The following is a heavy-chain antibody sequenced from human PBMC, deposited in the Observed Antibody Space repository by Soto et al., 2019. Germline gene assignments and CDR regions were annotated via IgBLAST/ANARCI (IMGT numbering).Heavy chain of an antibody. CDR2: IYYSGST. CDR1: GGSISSGGYY. CDR3: ARGYNWNYVLGNWFDP. D-gene: IGHD1-7*01. V-gene: IGHV4-31*03. Sequence: TLSLTCTVSGGSISSGGYYWSWIHQHPGKGLEWIGYIYYSGSTYYNPSLKSRVTISVDTSKNQFSLKLSSVTAADTAVYYCARGYNWNYVLGNWFDPWGQGTLVTVSS. J-gene: IGHJ5*02.